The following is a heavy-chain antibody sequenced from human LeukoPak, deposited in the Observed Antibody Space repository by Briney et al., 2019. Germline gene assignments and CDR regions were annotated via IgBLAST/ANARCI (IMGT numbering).Heavy chain of an antibody. V-gene: IGHV3-11*05. J-gene: IGHJ6*02. Sequence: PGGPLRLSCAASGFTFSDYYMSWIRQAPGKGLEWVSYISSSSSYTNYADSVKGRFTISRDNAKNSLYLQMNSLRAEDTAVYYCARDRKNTMVRGVAYYYYGMDVWGQGTTVTVSS. D-gene: IGHD3-10*01. CDR1: GFTFSDYY. CDR3: ARDRKNTMVRGVAYYYYGMDV. CDR2: ISSSSSYT.